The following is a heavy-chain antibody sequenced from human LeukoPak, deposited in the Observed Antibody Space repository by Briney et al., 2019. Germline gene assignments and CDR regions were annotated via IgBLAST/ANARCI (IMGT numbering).Heavy chain of an antibody. V-gene: IGHV4-31*03. CDR2: IYYSGST. J-gene: IGHJ6*02. CDR1: GGSISSGGYY. CDR3: ARAPGPSYYYGMDV. Sequence: SETLSLTCTVSGGSISSGGYYWSWIRQHPGKGLEWIGYIYYSGSTYYNPSLKSRVTISVDTSKNQFSLKLSSVTAADTAVYYCARAPGPSYYYGMDVWGQGTTVTVSS. D-gene: IGHD3-10*01.